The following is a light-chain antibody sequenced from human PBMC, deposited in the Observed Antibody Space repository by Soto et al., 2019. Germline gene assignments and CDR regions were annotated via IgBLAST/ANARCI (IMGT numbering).Light chain of an antibody. Sequence: EIVLTQSPGTLSLSPGERATLSCRASQSVSSSYLAWYQQKPGQAPRLLIYGASSRATGIPDRFSGSGSGTDFTLTISRLAPDDFAVYYCQQYGSSPLYTFGQGTKLEIK. V-gene: IGKV3-20*01. CDR3: QQYGSSPLYT. CDR2: GAS. CDR1: QSVSSSY. J-gene: IGKJ2*01.